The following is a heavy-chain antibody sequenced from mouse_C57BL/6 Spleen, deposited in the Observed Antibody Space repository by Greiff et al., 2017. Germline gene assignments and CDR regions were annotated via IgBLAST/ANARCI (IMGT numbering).Heavy chain of an antibody. J-gene: IGHJ1*03. D-gene: IGHD2-4*01. V-gene: IGHV3-8*01. CDR2: ISYSGST. Sequence: EVQVVESGPGLAKPSQTLSLTCSVTGYSINSDYWNWIRKFPGNKLEYMGYISYSGSTYYNPSLKRRIYITRDTSKNQYYLQLNSVTTEYTATYYCARGGYDYDDWYCAVGGTGTPVPVSS. CDR3: ARGGYDYDDWYCAV. CDR1: GYSINSDY.